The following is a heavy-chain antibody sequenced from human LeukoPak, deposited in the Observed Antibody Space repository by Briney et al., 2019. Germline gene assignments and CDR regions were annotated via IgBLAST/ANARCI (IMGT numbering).Heavy chain of an antibody. CDR2: ISYDGSNK. CDR3: ARRLRFLGWSPVFDY. Sequence: GRSLRLSCAASGFTFSSYAMHWVRQAPGKGLEGVAVISYDGSNKYYAESVKGRFSISRGNSKNTLYLQMNSVRAEDTAVYYCARRLRFLGWSPVFDYWGQGALVTVSS. CDR1: GFTFSSYA. V-gene: IGHV3-30*01. D-gene: IGHD3-3*01. J-gene: IGHJ4*02.